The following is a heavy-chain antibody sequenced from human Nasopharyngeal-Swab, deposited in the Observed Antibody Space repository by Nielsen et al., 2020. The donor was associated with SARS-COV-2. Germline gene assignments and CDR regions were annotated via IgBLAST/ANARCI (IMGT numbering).Heavy chain of an antibody. CDR2: IYHSGST. D-gene: IGHD3-10*01. CDR1: GGSISSGGYS. CDR3: ARVLGSLWFGELAFDY. Sequence: SETLSLTCAVSGGSISSGGYSWSWIRQPPGKGLEWIGYIYHSGSTYYNPSLKSRVTISVDTSKNQFSLKLSSVTAADTAVYYCARVLGSLWFGELAFDYWGQGTLVTVSS. V-gene: IGHV4-30-2*01. J-gene: IGHJ4*02.